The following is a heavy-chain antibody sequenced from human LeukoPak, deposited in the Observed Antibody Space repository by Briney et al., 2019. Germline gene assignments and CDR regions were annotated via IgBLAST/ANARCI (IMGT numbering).Heavy chain of an antibody. CDR2: TNTDGSST. V-gene: IGHV3-74*01. D-gene: IGHD1-14*01. CDR1: GFTFSSYY. Sequence: GGSLRLSCAASGFTFSSYYMHWVRQAPGMGLVWVSRTNTDGSSTTYADSVKGRFTISRDNAKNTLYLQMNSLRAEDTAVYYCVPDDWFDPWGQGTLVTVSS. J-gene: IGHJ5*02. CDR3: VPDDWFDP.